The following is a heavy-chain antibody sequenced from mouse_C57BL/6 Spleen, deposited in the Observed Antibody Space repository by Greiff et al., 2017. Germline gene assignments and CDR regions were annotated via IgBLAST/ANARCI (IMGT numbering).Heavy chain of an antibody. J-gene: IGHJ4*01. Sequence: QVQLQQSGAELARPGASVKMSCKASGYTFTSYTMHWVKQRPGQGLEWIGYINPSSGYTKYNQKFKDKATLTADKSSSTAYMQLSSLTSEDSAVXYCPRYGNYYAMDDWGQGTSVTVSS. V-gene: IGHV1-4*01. CDR3: PRYGNYYAMDD. CDR1: GYTFTSYT. D-gene: IGHD1-1*01. CDR2: INPSSGYT.